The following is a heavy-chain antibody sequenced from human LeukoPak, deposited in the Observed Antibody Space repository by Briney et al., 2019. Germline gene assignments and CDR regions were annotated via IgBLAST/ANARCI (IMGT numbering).Heavy chain of an antibody. V-gene: IGHV4-34*01. Sequence: PSETLSLTCAVYGGSFSGYYWSWIRQPPGKGLEWIGEISHSGSTNYNPSLKSRVTISVDTSKNQFSLKLSSVTAADTAVYYCARSYFGVPQYYYYYGMDVWGQGTTVTVSS. CDR2: ISHSGST. J-gene: IGHJ6*02. CDR3: ARSYFGVPQYYYYYGMDV. CDR1: GGSFSGYY. D-gene: IGHD3-3*01.